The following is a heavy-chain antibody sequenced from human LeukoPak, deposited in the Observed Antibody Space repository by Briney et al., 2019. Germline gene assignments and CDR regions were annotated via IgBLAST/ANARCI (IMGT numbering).Heavy chain of an antibody. CDR1: GYTFTSYG. CDR2: IIPIFGTA. CDR3: ARNYYDSSGYYRIIYYYYYGMDV. V-gene: IGHV1-69*13. J-gene: IGHJ6*02. D-gene: IGHD3-22*01. Sequence: SVKVSCKASGYTFTSYGISWVRQAPGQGLEWMGGIIPIFGTANYAQKFQGRVTITADESTSTAYMELSSLRSEDTAVYYCARNYYDSSGYYRIIYYYYYGMDVWGQGTTVTVSS.